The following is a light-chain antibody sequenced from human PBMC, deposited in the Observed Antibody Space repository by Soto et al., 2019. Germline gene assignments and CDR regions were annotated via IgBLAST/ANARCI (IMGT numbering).Light chain of an antibody. CDR1: TGAVTNGHY. CDR2: DTT. J-gene: IGLJ1*01. Sequence: QSLLTLQRSLTVSRGGTYTLTCGSSTGAVTNGHYPYWFQQKPGQAPRTLIYDTTNRHSWTPARFSGSLLGGKAALTLSGAQPEDEAEYYCLLSYNGPYVFGTGTKVTVL. V-gene: IGLV7-46*01. CDR3: LLSYNGPYV.